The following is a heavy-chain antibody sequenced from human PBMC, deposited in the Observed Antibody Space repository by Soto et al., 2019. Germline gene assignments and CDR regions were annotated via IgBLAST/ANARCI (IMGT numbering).Heavy chain of an antibody. CDR1: GFTFSSYA. J-gene: IGHJ2*01. CDR2: ISGSGGSA. V-gene: IGHV3-23*01. D-gene: IGHD3-10*01. CDR3: AKDTGSGGSGASDWGWYFDL. Sequence: EVQLLESGGGLVQPGGSLRLSCAASGFTFSSYAMSWVRQAPGKGLEWVSAISGSGGSAYYADSVKGRFTISRDNSKNTLYLEMNSLRAEDTAVYYCAKDTGSGGSGASDWGWYFDLCGRGTLVTVSS.